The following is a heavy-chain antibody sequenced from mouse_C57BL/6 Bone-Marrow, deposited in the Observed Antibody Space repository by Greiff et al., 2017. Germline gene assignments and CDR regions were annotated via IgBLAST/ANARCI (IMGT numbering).Heavy chain of an antibody. CDR2: IYPRSGNT. V-gene: IGHV1-81*01. CDR3: ARNYGYQDWFAY. CDR1: GYTFTSYG. Sequence: QLQQSGAELARPGASVKLSCKASGYTFTSYGISWVKQRTGQGLEWIGEIYPRSGNTYYNEKFKGKATLTADKSSSTAYMELRSLTSEDSAVYFCARNYGYQDWFAYWGQGTLVTVSA. D-gene: IGHD2-2*01. J-gene: IGHJ3*01.